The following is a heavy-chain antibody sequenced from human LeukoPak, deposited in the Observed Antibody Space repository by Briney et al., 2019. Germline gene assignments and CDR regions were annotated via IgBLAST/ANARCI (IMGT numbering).Heavy chain of an antibody. CDR3: ARQPPWFSYYYMDV. V-gene: IGHV4-39*01. Sequence: SETLSLTCTVSGGSISSSSYYWGWIRQPPGKGLEWIGSIYYSGSTYYNPSLKSRVSISVDTSKNQFSLKLSSVTAADTAVYYCARQPPWFSYYYMDVWGKGTTVTISS. J-gene: IGHJ6*03. CDR1: GGSISSSSYY. CDR2: IYYSGST. D-gene: IGHD3-22*01.